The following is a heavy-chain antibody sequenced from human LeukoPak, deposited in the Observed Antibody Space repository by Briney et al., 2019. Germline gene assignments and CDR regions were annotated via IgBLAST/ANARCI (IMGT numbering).Heavy chain of an antibody. J-gene: IGHJ6*03. V-gene: IGHV5-51*01. CDR2: IYPGDSDT. D-gene: IGHD6-13*01. CDR1: GYSFTSYW. CDR3: ARLRYSSSWFYYYYMDV. Sequence: ESLKISCKGSGYSFTSYWIGWVRQMPGKGLEWMGIIYPGDSDTRYSPSFQGQVTISADKSISTAYLQWSSLKASDTAMYYCARLRYSSSWFYYYYMDVWGKGTTVTVSS.